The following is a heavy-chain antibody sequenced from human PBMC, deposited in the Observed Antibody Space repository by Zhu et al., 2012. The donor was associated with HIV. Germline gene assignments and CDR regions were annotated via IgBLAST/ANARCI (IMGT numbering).Heavy chain of an antibody. CDR2: IYYSGST. D-gene: IGHD3-10*01. J-gene: IGHJ4*02. CDR1: GGSISSHY. CDR3: ARDRPYYGSGSYYGYYFDY. V-gene: IGHV4-59*11. Sequence: QVQLQESGPGLVKPSETLSLTCTVSGGSISSHYWSWIRQPPGKGLEWIGYIYYSGSTNYNPSLKSRVTISVDTSKNQFSLKLSSVTAADTAVYYCARDRPYYGSGSYYGYYFDYWGQGTLVTVSS.